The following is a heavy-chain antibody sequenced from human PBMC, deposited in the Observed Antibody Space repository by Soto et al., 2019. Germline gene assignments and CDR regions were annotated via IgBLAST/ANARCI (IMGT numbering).Heavy chain of an antibody. CDR2: IYHSGST. CDR3: ARGLSIAEAWVVGWFDP. D-gene: IGHD6-13*01. CDR1: GGSISSGGYS. V-gene: IGHV4-30-2*01. Sequence: PSETLSLTCAVSGGSISSGGYSWSWIRQPPGRGLEWIGYIYHSGSTYYNPSLKSRVTISVDRSKNQFSLKLSSVTAADTAVYYCARGLSIAEAWVVGWFDPWGQGTLVTVSS. J-gene: IGHJ5*02.